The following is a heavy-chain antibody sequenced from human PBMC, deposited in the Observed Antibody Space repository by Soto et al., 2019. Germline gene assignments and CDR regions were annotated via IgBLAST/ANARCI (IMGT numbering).Heavy chain of an antibody. CDR2: ISGSGRNT. Sequence: GGSLRLSGAASGFTFSSYPMTWVRQVPGKGLEWVSAISGSGRNTYYADSVKGRFTISRDNSKNTVFLQMNSLRAEDTAVYYCAKENYVSGTSAFDIWGQGTRVTVSS. CDR3: AKENYVSGTSAFDI. D-gene: IGHD3-10*01. J-gene: IGHJ3*02. V-gene: IGHV3-23*01. CDR1: GFTFSSYP.